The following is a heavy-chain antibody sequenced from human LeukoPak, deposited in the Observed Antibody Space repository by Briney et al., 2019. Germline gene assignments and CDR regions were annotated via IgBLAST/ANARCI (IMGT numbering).Heavy chain of an antibody. CDR1: GFTFSSYA. CDR3: ARAGRNAASLGMDV. CDR2: ISSNGGST. D-gene: IGHD1-1*01. Sequence: GGCLRLSCVASGFTFSSYAMHWVRQAPGKGLEYVSGISSNGGSTYYANSVKDRFNISRDNSKNTLYLQMGSLRAEDTAVYHCARAGRNAASLGMDVWGQGTTVTASS. J-gene: IGHJ6*02. V-gene: IGHV3-64*01.